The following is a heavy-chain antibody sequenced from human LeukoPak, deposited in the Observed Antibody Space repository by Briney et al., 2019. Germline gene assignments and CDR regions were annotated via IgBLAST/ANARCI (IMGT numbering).Heavy chain of an antibody. CDR3: ARDSLEELSVDP. D-gene: IGHD1-7*01. CDR2: IYTSGST. J-gene: IGHJ5*02. CDR1: GGSISSGSYY. V-gene: IGHV4-61*02. Sequence: KTSETLSLTCTVSGGSISSGSYYWSWIRQPAGKGLEWIGRIYTSGSTNYNPSLKSRVTISVDTSKNQFSLKLSSVTAADTAVYYCARDSLEELSVDPWGQGTLVTVSS.